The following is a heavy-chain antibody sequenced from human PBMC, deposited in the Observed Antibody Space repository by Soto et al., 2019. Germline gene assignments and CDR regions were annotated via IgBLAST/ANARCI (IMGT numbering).Heavy chain of an antibody. D-gene: IGHD2-15*01. CDR1: GGTFSSYA. V-gene: IGHV1-69*01. J-gene: IGHJ4*02. Sequence: QVQLVQSGAEVKKPGSSVKVSCKASGGTFSSYAISWVRQAPGQGLEWMGGIIPIFGTANYAQKFQGRVTITADESTSTASMELSSLRSEDTGVYYCARDYCSGGSCSLGLAPRYFDYWGQGTLVTVSS. CDR3: ARDYCSGGSCSLGLAPRYFDY. CDR2: IIPIFGTA.